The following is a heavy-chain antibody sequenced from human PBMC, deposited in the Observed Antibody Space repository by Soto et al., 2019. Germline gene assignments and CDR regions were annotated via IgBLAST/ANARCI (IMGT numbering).Heavy chain of an antibody. J-gene: IGHJ4*02. Sequence: ASVKVSCKASGYTFTSYYMHWVRQAPGQGLEWMGIINPSGGSTSYAQKFQGRVTMTRDTSTSTVYMELSSLRSKDTAVYYCARDLKMGSSSLSHFDYWGQGTLVTVSS. CDR2: INPSGGST. V-gene: IGHV1-46*01. D-gene: IGHD6-6*01. CDR3: ARDLKMGSSSLSHFDY. CDR1: GYTFTSYY.